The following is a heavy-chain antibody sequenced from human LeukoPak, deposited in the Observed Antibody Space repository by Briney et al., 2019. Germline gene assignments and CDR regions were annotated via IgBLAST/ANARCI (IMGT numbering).Heavy chain of an antibody. J-gene: IGHJ4*02. CDR3: ARGLSGKCSSPGY. D-gene: IGHD1-26*01. Sequence: ASVKVSCKASGYSFTGYFMHWVRQAPGEGLEWMGWINPNTGDTKYAQNFRGRVTMTRDTSTSTAYMDLSRLRSDDTAIFYCARGLSGKCSSPGYWGQGTLLIVSS. CDR2: INPNTGDT. V-gene: IGHV1-2*02. CDR1: GYSFTGYF.